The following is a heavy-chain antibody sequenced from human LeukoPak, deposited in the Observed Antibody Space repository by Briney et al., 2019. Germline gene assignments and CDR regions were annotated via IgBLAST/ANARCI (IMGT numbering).Heavy chain of an antibody. Sequence: PSETLSLTCAVYGGSFSGYYWSWIRQPPGKGLEWIGEINHSGSTNYNPSLKSRVTISVDTSKNQFSLKLSSVTAADTAVYYCARAQTYTAAAGTGASGWFDPWGQGTLVTVSS. J-gene: IGHJ5*02. CDR1: GGSFSGYY. D-gene: IGHD6-13*01. CDR3: ARAQTYTAAAGTGASGWFDP. V-gene: IGHV4-34*01. CDR2: INHSGST.